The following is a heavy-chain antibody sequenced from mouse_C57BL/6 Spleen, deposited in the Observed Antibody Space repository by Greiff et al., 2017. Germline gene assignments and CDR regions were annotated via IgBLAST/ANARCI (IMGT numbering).Heavy chain of an antibody. CDR3: ARGTGFFDY. CDR2: ISSGSSTI. V-gene: IGHV5-17*01. D-gene: IGHD4-1*01. Sequence: EVKLMESGGGLVKPGGSLKLSCAASGFTFSDYGMHWVRQAPEKGLEWVAYISSGSSTIYYADTVKGRFTISRDNAKNTLFLQMTSLRSEDTAMYYCARGTGFFDYWGQGTTLTVSS. J-gene: IGHJ2*01. CDR1: GFTFSDYG.